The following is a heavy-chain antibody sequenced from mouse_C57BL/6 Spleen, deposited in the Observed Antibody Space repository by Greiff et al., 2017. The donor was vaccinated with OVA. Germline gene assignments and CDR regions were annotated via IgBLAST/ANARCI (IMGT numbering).Heavy chain of an antibody. CDR3: VRHADPRPYYYAMDY. J-gene: IGHJ4*01. V-gene: IGHV10-1*01. CDR2: IRSKSNNYAT. CDR1: GFSFNTYA. Sequence: EVQLVESGGGLVQPKGSLKLSCAASGFSFNTYAMNWVRQAPGKGLEWVARIRSKSNNYATYYADSVKDRFTISRDDSESMLYLQMNNLKTEDTAMYYCVRHADPRPYYYAMDYWGQGTSVTVSS.